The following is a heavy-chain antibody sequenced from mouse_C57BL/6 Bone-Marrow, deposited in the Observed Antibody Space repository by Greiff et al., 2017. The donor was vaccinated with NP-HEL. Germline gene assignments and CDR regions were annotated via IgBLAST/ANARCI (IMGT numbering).Heavy chain of an antibody. CDR3: ARSNYYGSRYWYFDV. Sequence: VQLQQSGGGLVKPGGSLKLSCAASGFTFSDYGMHWVRQAPEKGLEWVAYISSGSSTIYYADTVKGRFTISRDNAKNTLFLQMTSLRSEDTAMYYCARSNYYGSRYWYFDVWGTGTTVTVSS. J-gene: IGHJ1*03. CDR1: GFTFSDYG. D-gene: IGHD1-1*01. CDR2: ISSGSSTI. V-gene: IGHV5-17*01.